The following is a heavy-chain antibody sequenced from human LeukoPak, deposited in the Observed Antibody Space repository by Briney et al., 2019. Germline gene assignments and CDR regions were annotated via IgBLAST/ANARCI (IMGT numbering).Heavy chain of an antibody. CDR1: GFTFSSYE. CDR3: ARVVGATGAFDI. V-gene: IGHV3-48*03. Sequence: GGSLRLSCAASGFTFSSYEMNWVRQAPGKGLEWVSYISSSGSTIYYADSVKGRFTISRDNAKNSLYLQMNSLRVEDTAVYYCARVVGATGAFDIWGQGTMVTVSS. D-gene: IGHD1-26*01. J-gene: IGHJ3*02. CDR2: ISSSGSTI.